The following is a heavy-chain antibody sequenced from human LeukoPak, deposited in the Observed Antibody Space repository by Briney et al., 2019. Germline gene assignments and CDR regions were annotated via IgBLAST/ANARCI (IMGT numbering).Heavy chain of an antibody. CDR1: GGSISSSGFY. D-gene: IGHD1-26*01. J-gene: IGHJ4*02. Sequence: SETLSLTCTVSGGSISSSGFYWGWIRQPPGQGLEWIATIYYNERAYYNPSLKSRVTISLDTSKTQLSLKFYYVTAADTAFYYCARHQYGVGLRYWGQGTLVTVSS. CDR3: ARHQYGVGLRY. V-gene: IGHV4-39*01. CDR2: IYYNERA.